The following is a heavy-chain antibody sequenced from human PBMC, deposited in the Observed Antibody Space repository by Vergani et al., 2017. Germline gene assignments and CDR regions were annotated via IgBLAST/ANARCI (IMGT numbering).Heavy chain of an antibody. CDR2: IYYSGST. V-gene: IGHV4-34*01. D-gene: IGHD5-24*01. J-gene: IGHJ3*02. Sequence: QVQLQQWGAGLLKPSETLSLTCAVYGGSFSGYYWSWIRQPPGKGLEWIGYIYYSGSTYYNPSLKSRVTISVDTSKNQFSLKLSSVTAADTAVYYCAREQFGAFDIWGQGTMVTVSS. CDR3: AREQFGAFDI. CDR1: GGSFSGYY.